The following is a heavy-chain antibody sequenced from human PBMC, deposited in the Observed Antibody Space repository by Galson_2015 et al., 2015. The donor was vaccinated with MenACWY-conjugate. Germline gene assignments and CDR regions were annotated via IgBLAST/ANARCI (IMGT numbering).Heavy chain of an antibody. CDR1: GGSISSTTYY. V-gene: IGHV4-39*07. CDR2: IYYSGST. CDR3: ARDRWGYWFDP. D-gene: IGHD2-21*01. J-gene: IGHJ5*02. Sequence: ATLSLTCTVSGGSISSTTYYWGWIRQPPGKGLEWIGSIYYSGSTYYNPSLKSRVTMSVDTSKNQFSLKLSSVTAADTAVYYCARDRWGYWFDPWGQGTRVTVSS.